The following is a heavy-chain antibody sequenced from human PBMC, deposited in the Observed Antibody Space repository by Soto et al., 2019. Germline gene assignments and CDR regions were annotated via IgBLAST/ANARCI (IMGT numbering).Heavy chain of an antibody. Sequence: GASVKVSCKASGYTFTGYYMHWVRQAPGQGLEWMGWINPNSGGTNYAQKFQGWVTMTRDTSISTTYMELSRLRSDDTAVYYCALSLNWGSRAFDIWGQGTMVTVSS. J-gene: IGHJ3*02. V-gene: IGHV1-2*04. CDR2: INPNSGGT. D-gene: IGHD7-27*01. CDR1: GYTFTGYY. CDR3: ALSLNWGSRAFDI.